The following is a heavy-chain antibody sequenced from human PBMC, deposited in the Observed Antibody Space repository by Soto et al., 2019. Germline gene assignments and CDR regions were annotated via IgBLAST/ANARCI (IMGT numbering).Heavy chain of an antibody. J-gene: IGHJ6*02. CDR1: GFTFSSYG. V-gene: IGHV3-30*18. CDR2: ISYDGSNK. D-gene: IGHD2-2*01. CDR3: AKDSPSTSFAGIYYYYGMDV. Sequence: GGSLRLSCAASGFTFSSYGMHWVRQAPGKGLEWVAVISYDGSNKYYADSVKGRFTISRDNSKNTLYLQMNSLRAEDTAVYYCAKDSPSTSFAGIYYYYGMDVWGQGTTVTVSS.